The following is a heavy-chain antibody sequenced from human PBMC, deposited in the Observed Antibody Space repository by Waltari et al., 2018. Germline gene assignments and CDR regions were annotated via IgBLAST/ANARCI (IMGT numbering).Heavy chain of an antibody. V-gene: IGHV1-46*01. Sequence: QVQLVQSGAEVKKPGASVKVSCKASGYTFTSYYMHWVRQAPGQGLEWMGIINPSGGSTSYAQKFKGRVTMTRDTATSTVYMELSSLRSEDTAVYYCAREDSSGYYWSPDFDYWGQGTLVTVSS. D-gene: IGHD3-22*01. J-gene: IGHJ4*02. CDR3: AREDSSGYYWSPDFDY. CDR2: INPSGGST. CDR1: GYTFTSYY.